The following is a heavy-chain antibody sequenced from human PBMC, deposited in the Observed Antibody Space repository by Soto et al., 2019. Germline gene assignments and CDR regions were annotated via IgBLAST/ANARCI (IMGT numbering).Heavy chain of an antibody. Sequence: SATLSLTCTVSGGSISSGGYYWSWIRQHPGKGLGWIGYIYYSGSTYYNPSLKSRVTISVDTSKNQFSLKLSSVTAADTAVYYCARDRGSALRYFDWPPTFDYWGQGTLVTVSS. CDR3: ARDRGSALRYFDWPPTFDY. CDR1: GGSISSGGYY. CDR2: IYYSGST. V-gene: IGHV4-31*03. J-gene: IGHJ4*02. D-gene: IGHD3-9*01.